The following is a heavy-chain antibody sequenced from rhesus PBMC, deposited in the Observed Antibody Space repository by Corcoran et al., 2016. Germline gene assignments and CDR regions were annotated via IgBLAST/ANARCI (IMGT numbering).Heavy chain of an antibody. V-gene: IGHV4-165*01. D-gene: IGHD6-37*01. CDR3: ARDRAGWSPYFDY. CDR1: GGSFSGYY. Sequence: QVQLQESGPGLVKPSETLSLTCAVSGGSFSGYYWGWIRPPPGKGLEWIGDISGSSGRTDYNPSLKSRVTISTDTSKNQFSLKLSSVTAADTAVYYCARDRAGWSPYFDYWGQGVLVTVSS. CDR2: ISGSSGRT. J-gene: IGHJ4*01.